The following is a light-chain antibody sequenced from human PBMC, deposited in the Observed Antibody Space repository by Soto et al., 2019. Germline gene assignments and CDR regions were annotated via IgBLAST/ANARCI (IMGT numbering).Light chain of an antibody. J-gene: IGKJ1*01. CDR1: QSVSSAH. CDR3: HQYGDSPQT. Sequence: EIVLTQSPGTLSLSPGERATLSCRASQSVSSAHLAWYRQKVGQAPRLLIYGASNRATGIPDRISGSGSGTDFTLTISRLEPEDFAMYYCHQYGDSPQTCGQGTKVDIK. V-gene: IGKV3-20*01. CDR2: GAS.